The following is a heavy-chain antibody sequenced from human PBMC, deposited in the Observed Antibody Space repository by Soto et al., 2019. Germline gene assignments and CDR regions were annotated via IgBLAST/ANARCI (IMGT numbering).Heavy chain of an antibody. CDR3: ARACQIGHNSCSLDF. Sequence: GGSLRLSCAASGFTVSSNYMSWVRQAPGKGLEWVSVIYSGGSTYYADSVKGRFTISRDNSKNTLYLQMNSLRAEDTAVYYCARACQIGHNSCSLDFSGKATMVTVS. CDR2: IYSGGST. J-gene: IGHJ3*01. V-gene: IGHV3-53*01. D-gene: IGHD2-21*01. CDR1: GFTVSSNY.